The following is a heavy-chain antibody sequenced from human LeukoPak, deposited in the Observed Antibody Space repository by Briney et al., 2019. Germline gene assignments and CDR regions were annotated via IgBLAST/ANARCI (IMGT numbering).Heavy chain of an antibody. CDR2: IYYSGST. CDR1: GGSISSYY. CDR3: ARGRDCSSTSCYSGYYYYYMDV. J-gene: IGHJ6*03. D-gene: IGHD2-2*02. V-gene: IGHV4-59*01. Sequence: SETLSLTCTVSGGSISSYYWSWIRQPPGKGLEWIGYIYYSGSTNYNPSLKSRVTISVDTSKNQFSLKLRSVTAADTAVYYCARGRDCSSTSCYSGYYYYYMDVWGKGTTVTVSS.